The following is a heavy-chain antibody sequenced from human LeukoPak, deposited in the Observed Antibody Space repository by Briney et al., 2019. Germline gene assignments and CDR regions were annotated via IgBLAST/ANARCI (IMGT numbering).Heavy chain of an antibody. J-gene: IGHJ4*02. CDR2: ITGNGGGT. CDR1: EFTFSSNW. V-gene: IGHV3-23*01. D-gene: IGHD3-22*01. Sequence: GGSLRLSCAASEFTFSSNWMHWVRQAPGKRLEWVSAITGNGGGTFYADSVKGRFTISRDNSKSTLYMQMNSLRAEDTAVYYSAIRDSSGYFYFDYWGQGTLVTVSS. CDR3: AIRDSSGYFYFDY.